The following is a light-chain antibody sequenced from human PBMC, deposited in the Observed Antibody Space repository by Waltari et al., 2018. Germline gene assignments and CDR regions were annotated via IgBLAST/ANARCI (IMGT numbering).Light chain of an antibody. Sequence: SCRASQSVGRYLAWYKQQYGQAPRLLMYDASTRATGIPDRFSGGGSGTDFSLTISRLEPEDFAVYYCQMYVRLPVTFGQGTKVEI. J-gene: IGKJ1*01. CDR1: QSVGRY. CDR2: DAS. CDR3: QMYVRLPVT. V-gene: IGKV3-20*01.